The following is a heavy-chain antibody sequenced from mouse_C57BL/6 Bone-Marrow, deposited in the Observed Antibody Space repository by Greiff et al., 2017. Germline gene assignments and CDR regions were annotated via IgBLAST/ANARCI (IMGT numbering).Heavy chain of an antibody. J-gene: IGHJ2*01. CDR1: GYTFTSYG. CDR2: IYPRSGNT. V-gene: IGHV1-81*01. Sequence: ESGAELARPGASVKLSCKASGYTFTSYGISWVKQRTGQGLEWIGEIYPRSGNTYYNEKFKGKATLTTDKSSSTAYMELRSLTSEDSAVYFCASGLSYFDYWGQGTTLTVSS. CDR3: ASGLSYFDY.